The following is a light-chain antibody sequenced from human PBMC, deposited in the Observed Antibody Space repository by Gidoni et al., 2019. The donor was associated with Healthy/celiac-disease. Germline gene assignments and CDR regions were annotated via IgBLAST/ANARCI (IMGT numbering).Light chain of an antibody. J-gene: IGKJ5*01. CDR3: QQSYSTLSIT. Sequence: DVPMTQSPSSLSASVRDRVTITCRASHSISSYLNWYQQKPGKAPKLQIYAESSLQSGVPSRFSGSGSGTDVTLTIISLQPEDFATYYCQQSYSTLSITFGQGTRLEIK. CDR2: AES. CDR1: HSISSY. V-gene: IGKV1-39*01.